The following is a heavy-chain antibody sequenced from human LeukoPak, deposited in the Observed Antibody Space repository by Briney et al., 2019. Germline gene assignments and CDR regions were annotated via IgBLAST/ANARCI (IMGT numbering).Heavy chain of an antibody. Sequence: SVKVSCKASGGTFSSYTISWVRQAPGQGLEWMGRIIPILGIANYAQKFQGRVTITADKSTSTAYMELSSLRSEDTAVYYCARESGYEGGWFDPWDQGTLVTVSS. CDR3: ARESGYEGGWFDP. CDR2: IIPILGIA. D-gene: IGHD5-12*01. J-gene: IGHJ5*02. CDR1: GGTFSSYT. V-gene: IGHV1-69*04.